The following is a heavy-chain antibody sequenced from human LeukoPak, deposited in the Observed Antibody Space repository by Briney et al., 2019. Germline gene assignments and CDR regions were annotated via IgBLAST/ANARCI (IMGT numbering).Heavy chain of an antibody. D-gene: IGHD4-11*01. J-gene: IGHJ4*02. Sequence: PSETLSLTCTVSGDSVSSHYWSWIRQPQGKGLEWIAYVYHTGTSNYNPSLKSRVTISIDTSKNQFSLKLISVTAADTAVYYCARYSNHVDYFDSWGQGSLVTVSS. CDR3: ARYSNHVDYFDS. V-gene: IGHV4-59*02. CDR2: VYHTGTS. CDR1: GDSVSSHY.